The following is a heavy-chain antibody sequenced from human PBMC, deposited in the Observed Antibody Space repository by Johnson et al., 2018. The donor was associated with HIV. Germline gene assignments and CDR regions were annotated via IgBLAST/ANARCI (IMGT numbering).Heavy chain of an antibody. CDR3: ARERRANWDPNDAFDI. Sequence: QVQLVESGGGLVQPGRSLRLSCAASGFTFSDYYMSWIRQAPGKGLEWVSYISSSGSTIYYADSVKGRLTISRDNAKNSLYLQMNSLRAEDTAVYYCARERRANWDPNDAFDIWGQGTMVTVSS. CDR1: GFTFSDYY. D-gene: IGHD7-27*01. V-gene: IGHV3-11*04. J-gene: IGHJ3*02. CDR2: ISSSGSTI.